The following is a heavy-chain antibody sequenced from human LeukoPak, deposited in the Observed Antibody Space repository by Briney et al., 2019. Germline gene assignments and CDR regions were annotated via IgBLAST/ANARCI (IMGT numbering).Heavy chain of an antibody. CDR1: GYTFTSYD. CDR2: MNPNSGNT. V-gene: IGHV1-8*01. CDR3: ARGAYYYGSGNYYGMDV. Sequence: GASVKVSCKASGYTFTSYDINWARQATGQGLEWMGWMNPNSGNTGYAQKFQGRVTMTRNTSISTAYMELSSLRSEDTAVYYCARGAYYYGSGNYYGMDVWGQGTTVTVSS. D-gene: IGHD3-10*01. J-gene: IGHJ6*02.